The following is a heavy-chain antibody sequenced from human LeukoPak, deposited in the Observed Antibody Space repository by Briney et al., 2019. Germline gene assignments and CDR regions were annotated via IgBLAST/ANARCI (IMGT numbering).Heavy chain of an antibody. J-gene: IGHJ4*02. D-gene: IGHD3-10*01. V-gene: IGHV4-39*01. CDR3: ARHSDSGFGELAFHH. CDR1: GGSISSSSYY. Sequence: SETLSLTCSVSGGSISSSSYYWGWIRQPPGKGLEWIGSIYYGRSTYYNPSLKSRVTISVDTSKNQFSLKLSSVTAADTAVYYCARHSDSGFGELAFHHWGQGTLVTVSS. CDR2: IYYGRST.